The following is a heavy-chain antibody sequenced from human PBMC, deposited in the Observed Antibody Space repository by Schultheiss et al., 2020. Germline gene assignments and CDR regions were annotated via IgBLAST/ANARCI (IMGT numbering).Heavy chain of an antibody. CDR3: ATADRIAAAPAT. CDR1: GYTLTELS. J-gene: IGHJ3*01. V-gene: IGHV1-24*01. D-gene: IGHD6-13*01. Sequence: GESLMISCKVSGYTLTELSMHWVRQAPGKGLEWMGGFDPEDGETIYAQKFQGRVTMTEDTSTDTAYMELSSLRSEDTAVYYCATADRIAAAPATWGQGTMVTVSS. CDR2: FDPEDGET.